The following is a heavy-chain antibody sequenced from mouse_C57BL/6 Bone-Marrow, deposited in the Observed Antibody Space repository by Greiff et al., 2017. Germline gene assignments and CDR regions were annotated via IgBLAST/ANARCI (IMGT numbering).Heavy chain of an antibody. Sequence: VQLQQPGAELVKPGASVKLSCKASGYTFTEYTIPWVKQRSGQGLEWIGWFYPGSGSTKYNEKFKDKATLTADKSSSTAYMELSRLTSEDSAVYFCARHEEGYYGFYFDYWGQGTTLTVSS. CDR2: FYPGSGST. CDR3: ARHEEGYYGFYFDY. CDR1: GYTFTEYT. D-gene: IGHD1-1*01. V-gene: IGHV1-62-2*01. J-gene: IGHJ2*01.